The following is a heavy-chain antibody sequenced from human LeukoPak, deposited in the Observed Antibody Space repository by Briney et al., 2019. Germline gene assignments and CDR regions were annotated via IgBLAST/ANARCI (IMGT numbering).Heavy chain of an antibody. CDR1: GFTFSSYA. V-gene: IGHV3-23*01. Sequence: PGGSLRLSCASSGFTFSSYAMSWVRQAPGKGLEWVSVISGSGGSTYYADSVKGRFTISRDNSKNTLYLQMNSLRAKDTAVYYCAKDGTNGGSYFDYWGQGTLVTVSS. CDR3: AKDGTNGGSYFDY. D-gene: IGHD2-8*01. J-gene: IGHJ4*02. CDR2: ISGSGGST.